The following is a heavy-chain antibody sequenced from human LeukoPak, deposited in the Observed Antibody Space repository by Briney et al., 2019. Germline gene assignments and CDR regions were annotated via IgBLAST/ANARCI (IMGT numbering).Heavy chain of an antibody. V-gene: IGHV4-59*01. CDR3: ARPGSGWFSFDY. Sequence: SETLSLTCTLSVVSSRRYYWSGIRHPPAKGREWIGYIYYSGSTNYTPALKSRVTISVDTSKNQFALKLSSVTAADRAVYYCARPGSGWFSFDYWGQGTLVTVSS. CDR2: IYYSGST. D-gene: IGHD6-19*01. J-gene: IGHJ4*02. CDR1: VVSSRRYY.